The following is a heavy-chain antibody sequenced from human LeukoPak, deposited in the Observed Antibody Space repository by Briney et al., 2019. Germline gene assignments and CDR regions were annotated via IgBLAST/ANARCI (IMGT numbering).Heavy chain of an antibody. CDR3: ARALVGSGYYYSSDY. D-gene: IGHD3-22*01. CDR1: GFTVSSNY. CDR2: INSGGST. Sequence: GGSLRLSCAASGFTVSSNYMSWVRQAPGKGLEWVSVINSGGSTYYADSVKGRFTISRDNSKNTLYLQMNSLRAEDTAVYYCARALVGSGYYYSSDYWGQGTLVTVSS. V-gene: IGHV3-53*01. J-gene: IGHJ4*02.